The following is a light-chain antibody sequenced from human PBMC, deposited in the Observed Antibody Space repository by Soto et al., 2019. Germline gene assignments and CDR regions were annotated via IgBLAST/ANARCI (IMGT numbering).Light chain of an antibody. CDR2: EAS. CDR1: QNIYTW. J-gene: IGKJ1*01. V-gene: IGKV1-5*03. CDR3: QQYGSSPWT. Sequence: DIQMTQSPSTLSASVADRVTITCRASQNIYTWLAWYQQKPGKAPKLLIYEASSLASGVPSRFSGSGSGTDFTLTISRLEPEDFAVYYCQQYGSSPWTFGQGTKVDIK.